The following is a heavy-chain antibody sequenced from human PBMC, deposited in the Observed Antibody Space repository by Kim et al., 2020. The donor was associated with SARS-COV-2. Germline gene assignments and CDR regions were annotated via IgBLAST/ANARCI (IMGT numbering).Heavy chain of an antibody. CDR2: ISGSGGST. V-gene: IGHV3-23*01. J-gene: IGHJ2*01. CDR3: AKDRGSSWKKYWYFDL. Sequence: GGSLRLSCAASGFTFSSYAMSWVRQAPGKGLEWVSAISGSGGSTYYADSVKGRFTISRDNSKNTLYLQMNSLRAEDTAVYYCAKDRGSSWKKYWYFDLWGRGTLVTVSS. D-gene: IGHD6-13*01. CDR1: GFTFSSYA.